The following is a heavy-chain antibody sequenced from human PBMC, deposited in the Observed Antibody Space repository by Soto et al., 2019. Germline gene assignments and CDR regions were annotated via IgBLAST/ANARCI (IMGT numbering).Heavy chain of an antibody. CDR2: IYSGGST. CDR1: GFTVSSNY. V-gene: IGHV3-53*01. Sequence: GGSLRLSCAASGFTVSSNYMSWVRQAPGKGLEWVSVIYSGGSTYYADSVKGRFTISRDNSKNTLYLQMNSLRAEDTAVYYCARDAPYWNYGSLYYYAMDVWGQGTSVTVSS. CDR3: ARDAPYWNYGSLYYYAMDV. D-gene: IGHD1-7*01. J-gene: IGHJ6*02.